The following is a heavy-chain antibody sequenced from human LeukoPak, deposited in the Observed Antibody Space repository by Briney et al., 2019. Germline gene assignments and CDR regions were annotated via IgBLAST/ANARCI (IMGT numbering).Heavy chain of an antibody. D-gene: IGHD1-1*01. V-gene: IGHV3-49*03. CDR3: TRDRGAYNLYDY. CDR1: GFTFGDYA. J-gene: IGHJ4*02. Sequence: GGSLRLSCTASGFTFGDYAMSWIRQAPGKGLEWVGFIRSKAYGETADYAASVEGRFTISRDDSKAIAYLQMNSLKTEDTAVYHCTRDRGAYNLYDYWGQGTLVTVSS. CDR2: IRSKAYGETA.